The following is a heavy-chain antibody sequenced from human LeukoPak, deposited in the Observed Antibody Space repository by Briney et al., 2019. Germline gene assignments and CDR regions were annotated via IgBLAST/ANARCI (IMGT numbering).Heavy chain of an antibody. D-gene: IGHD2-2*01. V-gene: IGHV1-3*01. CDR1: GYTFTSYA. Sequence: ASVKVSCKASGYTFTSYAMHWVRQAPGQRLEWMGWINAGNGNTKYSQKFQGRVTITRDTSASTAYMELSSLRSEDTAAYYCARVPQAPYCSSTSCPKVGMDVWGQGTTVTVSS. CDR3: ARVPQAPYCSSTSCPKVGMDV. J-gene: IGHJ6*02. CDR2: INAGNGNT.